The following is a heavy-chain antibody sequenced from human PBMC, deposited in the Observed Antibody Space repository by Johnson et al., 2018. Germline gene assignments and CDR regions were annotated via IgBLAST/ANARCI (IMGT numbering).Heavy chain of an antibody. D-gene: IGHD4-23*01. CDR2: ISYDGSNK. CDR1: GFTFSSYA. V-gene: IGHV3-30-3*01. J-gene: IGHJ6*02. Sequence: VQLVETGGGVVQPGGSLRLSCAASGFTFSSYAMHWVRQAPGKGLEWVAVISYDGSNKYYADSVKGRFTISRANSKNTLYLQMNSLRAEDTALYYCAKDFPYGGGGYGMDVWGQGTTVTVSS. CDR3: AKDFPYGGGGYGMDV.